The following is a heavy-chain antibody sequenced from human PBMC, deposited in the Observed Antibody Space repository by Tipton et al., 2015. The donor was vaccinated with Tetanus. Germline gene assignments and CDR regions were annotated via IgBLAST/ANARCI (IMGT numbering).Heavy chain of an antibody. J-gene: IGHJ3*01. D-gene: IGHD2-2*01. CDR3: ARRSYCSSSRCFDAFDL. CDR2: IFHSGST. V-gene: IGHV4-59*01. Sequence: TLSLTCTVSGGSMSNNYWSWIRQPPGKGLEWIAYIFHSGSTNYSPSLKSQVAISMDTSKNQISLKLSSVTAADTAVYYCARRSYCSSSRCFDAFDLWGQGTMVTVSS. CDR1: GGSMSNNY.